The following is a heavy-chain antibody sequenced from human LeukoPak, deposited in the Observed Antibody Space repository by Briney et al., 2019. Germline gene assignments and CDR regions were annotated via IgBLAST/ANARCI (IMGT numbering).Heavy chain of an antibody. CDR3: ARHTAMVVGLIDY. CDR1: GFTFSSYS. V-gene: IGHV3-48*02. Sequence: GGSLRLSCAASGFTFSSYSMNWVRQAPGKGLEWVSYISSSSSTIYYADSVKGRFTISRDNAKNSRYLQMNSLRDEDTAVYYCARHTAMVVGLIDYWGQGTLVTVSS. D-gene: IGHD5-18*01. J-gene: IGHJ4*02. CDR2: ISSSSSTI.